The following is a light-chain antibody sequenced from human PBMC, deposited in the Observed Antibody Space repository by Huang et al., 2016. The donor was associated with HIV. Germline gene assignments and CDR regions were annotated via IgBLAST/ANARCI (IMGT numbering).Light chain of an antibody. CDR3: QQYYNWPPKIT. J-gene: IGKJ5*01. CDR1: QSIDSD. Sequence: EIVMTQSPATLSVSPGEKATLSCRASQSIDSDLAWYQQKSGRAPRLLIYGAATRAAGIPARVSGSGSGTEFTLTISSLQSEDFAVYYCQQYYNWPPKITFGQGTRLEI. V-gene: IGKV3-15*01. CDR2: GAA.